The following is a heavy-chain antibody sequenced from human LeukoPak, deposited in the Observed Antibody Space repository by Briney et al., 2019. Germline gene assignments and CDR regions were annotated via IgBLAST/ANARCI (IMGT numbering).Heavy chain of an antibody. Sequence: ASVKVSCKASAYIFFDYYIHWLRQAPGQGLVWLVWINSNSDGRNYAQNFQGRVTMTRDTSISTAYMELTRLTSDDTAVYFCARGKSDSGGYPDSIDYWGQGTLVTVSS. CDR2: INSNSDGR. J-gene: IGHJ4*02. V-gene: IGHV1-2*02. CDR3: ARGKSDSGGYPDSIDY. D-gene: IGHD3-22*01. CDR1: AYIFFDYY.